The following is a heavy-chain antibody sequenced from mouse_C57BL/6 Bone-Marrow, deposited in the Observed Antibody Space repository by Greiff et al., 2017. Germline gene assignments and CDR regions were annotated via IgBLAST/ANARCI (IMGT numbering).Heavy chain of an antibody. CDR2: IYPGDGDT. J-gene: IGHJ2*01. V-gene: IGHV1-82*01. CDR1: GYAFSSSW. CDR3: SRARGADSYFDY. Sequence: VQLQQSGPELVKPGASVKISCKASGYAFSSSWMNWVKQRPGKGLEWIGRIYPGDGDTNYNGKFKGKATLTAAKSSSTAYMQLSSLTSEDSAVYFCSRARGADSYFDYWGQGTTLTVSS.